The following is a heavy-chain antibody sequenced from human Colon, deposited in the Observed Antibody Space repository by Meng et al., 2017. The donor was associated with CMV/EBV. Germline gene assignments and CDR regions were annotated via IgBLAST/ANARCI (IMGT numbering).Heavy chain of an antibody. CDR1: GGSMSSFY. J-gene: IGHJ6*02. CDR2: IYSGGST. V-gene: IGHV4-59*08. D-gene: IGHD2-2*01. Sequence: SETLTLPCNVSGGSMSSFYWTWIRQPPGKGLEWIGYIYSGGSTNYNPSLKSRLTISVDTSKNHFSLKLNSVTAADTAVYYCGRHGPLVPDAMSYYYSIDVWGQGTTVTVSS. CDR3: GRHGPLVPDAMSYYYSIDV.